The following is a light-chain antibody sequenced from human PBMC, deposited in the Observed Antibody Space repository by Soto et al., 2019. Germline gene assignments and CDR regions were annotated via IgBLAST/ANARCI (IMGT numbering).Light chain of an antibody. Sequence: EIVMTQSPATLSVSPGERATLSCRASQSVSSNLAWYQQKPGQAPRLLIYGASTRATGIPARFSGSGSGTECTHTISSLQPEDFAVYYCQQYNNWPWTFGQGTKVEIK. CDR1: QSVSSN. J-gene: IGKJ1*01. V-gene: IGKV3-15*01. CDR2: GAS. CDR3: QQYNNWPWT.